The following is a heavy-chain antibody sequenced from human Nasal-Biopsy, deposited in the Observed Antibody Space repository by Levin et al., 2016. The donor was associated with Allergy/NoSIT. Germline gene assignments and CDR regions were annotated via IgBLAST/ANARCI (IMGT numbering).Heavy chain of an antibody. CDR3: ARLLSASIVSFSYHYMDV. V-gene: IGHV4-59*13. CDR2: NSHSGDS. CDR1: GDSISHYY. D-gene: IGHD2/OR15-2a*01. J-gene: IGHJ6*03. Sequence: SETLSLTCTVSGDSISHYYWAWIRQSPGKGLDYIGHNSHSGDSNYNPSFQSRVTMSVDTSKSQFSLNLISVTTADTAVYYCARLLSASIVSFSYHYMDVWGRGTTVTVSS.